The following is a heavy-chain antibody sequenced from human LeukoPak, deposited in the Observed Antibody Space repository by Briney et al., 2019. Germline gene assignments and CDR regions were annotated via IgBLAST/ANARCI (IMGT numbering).Heavy chain of an antibody. CDR2: IYYRGTT. CDR3: ARGLNYYDGSGYCNWFDP. CDR1: GGANSSFY. J-gene: IGHJ5*02. V-gene: IGHV4-59*01. D-gene: IGHD3-22*01. Sequence: PSETLSLTCTVSGGANSSFYWSWIRQPPGKGLEWIGVIYYRGTTKYNPSFESRVTMSVDRSRKQFSLNLSSVPAADTAVYYGARGLNYYDGSGYCNWFDPWGQGTLVTVSS.